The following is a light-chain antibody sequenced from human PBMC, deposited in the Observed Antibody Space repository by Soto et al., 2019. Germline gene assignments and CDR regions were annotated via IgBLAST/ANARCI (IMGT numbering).Light chain of an antibody. V-gene: IGLV2-23*01. CDR1: SSDIGSYKF. J-gene: IGLJ2*01. CDR3: CSHAGDHVV. Sequence: QSVLTQPASVSGSPGQSITISCTGTSSDIGSYKFVSWYQQHAGKAPKLMTYEGSKRPSGVSDRFSASKSGNTASLTISGLQADDEADYYCCSHAGDHVVFGGGTQLTVL. CDR2: EGS.